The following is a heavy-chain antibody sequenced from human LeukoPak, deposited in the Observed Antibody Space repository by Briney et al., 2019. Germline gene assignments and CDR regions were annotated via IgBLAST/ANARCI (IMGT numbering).Heavy chain of an antibody. CDR1: GGSISSGDYY. J-gene: IGHJ5*02. CDR3: ARDLLLPTQQGESPQGNWFDP. Sequence: PSETLSLTCTVSGGSISSGDYYWSWIRQPPGKGLEWIGYIYYSGSTYYNPSLKSRVTISVDTSKNQFSLKLSSVTAADTAVYYCARDLLLPTQQGESPQGNWFDPWGQGTLVTVSS. V-gene: IGHV4-30-4*08. D-gene: IGHD3-16*01. CDR2: IYYSGST.